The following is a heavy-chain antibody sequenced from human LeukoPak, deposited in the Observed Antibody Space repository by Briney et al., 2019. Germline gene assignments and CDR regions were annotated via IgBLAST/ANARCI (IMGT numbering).Heavy chain of an antibody. CDR1: GFTFSTSW. J-gene: IGHJ4*02. D-gene: IGHD1-26*01. Sequence: SGGSLRLSCAASGFTFSTSWMTWVRQAPGEGLEWVANIKRDGSEKYYVDSVKGRFTISRDNAKNSLYLQMNSLRAEDTAVYYCARDPTRGTYYSGYDDYWGQGTLVTVSS. CDR2: IKRDGSEK. CDR3: ARDPTRGTYYSGYDDY. V-gene: IGHV3-7*01.